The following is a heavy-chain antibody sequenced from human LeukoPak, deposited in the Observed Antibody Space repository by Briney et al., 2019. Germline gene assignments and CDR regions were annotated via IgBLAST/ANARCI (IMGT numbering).Heavy chain of an antibody. CDR1: GFTFSTYT. CDR2: ISGSSDYI. V-gene: IGHV3-21*01. CDR3: TREDTVSHY. J-gene: IGHJ4*02. Sequence: GGSLRLSCAASGFTFSTYTMNWVRQAPGKGLEWVSSISGSSDYIFYADSVKGRFTISRDNAKNSLYLQMNSLRAEDTAVYYCTREDTVSHYWGQGTLVTVSS. D-gene: IGHD4-11*01.